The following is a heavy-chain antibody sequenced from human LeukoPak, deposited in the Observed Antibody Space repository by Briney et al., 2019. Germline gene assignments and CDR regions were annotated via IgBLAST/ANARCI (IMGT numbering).Heavy chain of an antibody. V-gene: IGHV1-24*01. CDR1: GYTFTSYG. D-gene: IGHD3-9*01. CDR2: FDPEDGET. Sequence: GASVKVSCKASGYTFTSYGISWVRQAPGQGLEWMGGFDPEDGETIYAQKFQGRVTMTEDTSTDTAYMELSSLRSEDTAVYYCATEVPYYDILTWGQGTLVTVSS. J-gene: IGHJ5*02. CDR3: ATEVPYYDILT.